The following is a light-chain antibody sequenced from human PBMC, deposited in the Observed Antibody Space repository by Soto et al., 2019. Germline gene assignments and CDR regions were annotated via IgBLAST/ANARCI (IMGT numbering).Light chain of an antibody. J-gene: IGLJ3*02. CDR2: GNS. V-gene: IGLV1-40*01. CDR1: SSNIGAGYD. Sequence: QSVLTQPPSVSGAPGQRVTISCTGSSSNIGAGYDVHWYQQLPGTAPKLLIQGNSNRPSGVRDRFSGSKSGTSASLAITGLQAEDEADYYCQSYDSSLSGWVFGGGTKLTVL. CDR3: QSYDSSLSGWV.